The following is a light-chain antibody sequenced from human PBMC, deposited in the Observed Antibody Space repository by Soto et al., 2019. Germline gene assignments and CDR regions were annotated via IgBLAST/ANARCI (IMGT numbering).Light chain of an antibody. CDR1: QSIANTY. CDR2: GAS. V-gene: IGKV3-20*01. J-gene: IGKJ2*01. Sequence: EIVLTQSPGTLSLSPGERATLSCRASQSIANTYLAWYQHKPGQAPRLLIYGASSRATGIPDRFSGSGSGTDFTLTIRRLEPADFAVYYCQQYGGSPPTYTFGQGTKLEI. CDR3: QQYGGSPPTYT.